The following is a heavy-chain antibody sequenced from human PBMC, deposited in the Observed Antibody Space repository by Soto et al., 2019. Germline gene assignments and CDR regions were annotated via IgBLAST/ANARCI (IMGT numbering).Heavy chain of an antibody. CDR1: GFTFSSYG. D-gene: IGHD3-16*02. J-gene: IGHJ4*02. Sequence: GGSLRLSCAASGFTFSSYGMHWVRQAPGKGLEWVAVISYDGSNKYYADSVKGRFTISRDNSKNTLYLQMNSLRAEDTAVYYCAKVGLDDYVWGSYRYTWGYYFDYWGQGTLVTVSS. V-gene: IGHV3-30*18. CDR2: ISYDGSNK. CDR3: AKVGLDDYVWGSYRYTWGYYFDY.